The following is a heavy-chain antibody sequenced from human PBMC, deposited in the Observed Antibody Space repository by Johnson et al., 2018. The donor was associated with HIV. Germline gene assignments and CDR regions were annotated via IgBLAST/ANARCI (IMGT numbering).Heavy chain of an antibody. V-gene: IGHV3-30*14. D-gene: IGHD5-18*01. CDR1: GFTFSNFA. Sequence: QVQVVESGGGVVQPGRSLRLSCAASGFTFSNFALHWVRQAPGKGLEWVAVLSYDGNNKYYADSVKGRFTVSRDNSKNTLFLQMNSLRGDDTAVYYCARAYSYGAFDIWGLGTMVTVSS. CDR3: ARAYSYGAFDI. CDR2: LSYDGNNK. J-gene: IGHJ3*02.